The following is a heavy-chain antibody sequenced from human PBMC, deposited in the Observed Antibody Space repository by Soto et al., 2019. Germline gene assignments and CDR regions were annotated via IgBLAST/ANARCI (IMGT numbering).Heavy chain of an antibody. Sequence: EVQLVESGGGLVQPGGSLRLSCAASGFTFSGRSMHCVRQAPGKGLVWVSGIDNAGTDSTYADSVKGRFTSSRDNAKNTLYLHMNSLRVEDTAGYYCARGWFGPDVWGKGTTVTVSS. V-gene: IGHV3-74*01. CDR2: IDNAGTDS. CDR3: ARGWFGPDV. D-gene: IGHD3-10*01. CDR1: GFTFSGRS. J-gene: IGHJ6*04.